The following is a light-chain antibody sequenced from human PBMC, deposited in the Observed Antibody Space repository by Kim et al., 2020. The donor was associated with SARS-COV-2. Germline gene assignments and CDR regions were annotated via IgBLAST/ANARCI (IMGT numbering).Light chain of an antibody. CDR2: GVS. J-gene: IGKJ2*01. Sequence: SPGERATRSCRASQSVRSNFLAWYQQKPGQAPRLLIYGVSTRATGIPDRFSGSGSGTDFTLTISRLEPEDFAVYYCQQYDNSPKYTFGQGTKLEI. V-gene: IGKV3-20*01. CDR1: QSVRSNF. CDR3: QQYDNSPKYT.